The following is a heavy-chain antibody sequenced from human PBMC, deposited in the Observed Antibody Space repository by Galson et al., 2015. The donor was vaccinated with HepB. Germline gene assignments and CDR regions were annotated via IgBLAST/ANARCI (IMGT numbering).Heavy chain of an antibody. CDR2: INHSGST. Sequence: ETLSLTCAVYGGSFSGYYWSWIRQPPGKGLGWIGEINHSGSTNYNPSLKSRVTISVDTSKNQFSLKLSSVTAADTAVYYCARLYDFWSGYGYWGQGTLVTVSS. V-gene: IGHV4-34*01. CDR3: ARLYDFWSGYGY. J-gene: IGHJ4*02. D-gene: IGHD3-3*01. CDR1: GGSFSGYY.